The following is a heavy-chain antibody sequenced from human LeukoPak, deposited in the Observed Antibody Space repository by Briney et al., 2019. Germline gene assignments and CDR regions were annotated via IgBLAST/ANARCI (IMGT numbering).Heavy chain of an antibody. Sequence: PSETLSLTCTVSGVSISSSYSYWGWIRQPPGMELEWIGSIYYTGNTYYNASLKSQVSISIDTSKNQFSLKLTSVTAADTAVYYCARQTGSGLFILPGGQGTLVTVSS. CDR1: GVSISSSYSY. D-gene: IGHD3/OR15-3a*01. CDR3: ARQTGSGLFILP. J-gene: IGHJ4*02. CDR2: IYYTGNT. V-gene: IGHV4-39*01.